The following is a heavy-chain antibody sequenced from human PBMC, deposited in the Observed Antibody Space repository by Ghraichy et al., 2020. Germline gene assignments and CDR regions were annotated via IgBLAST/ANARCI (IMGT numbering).Heavy chain of an antibody. Sequence: GSLRLSCAASGFTVSSNYMSWVRQAPGKGLEWVSVIYSGGSAYYADSVKGRFTISRDNSKNTLYLQMNSLRAEDTAVYYCARDGEYSSSSWYYGMDVWGQGTTVTVSS. J-gene: IGHJ6*02. CDR2: IYSGGSA. D-gene: IGHD6-6*01. CDR1: GFTVSSNY. V-gene: IGHV3-66*01. CDR3: ARDGEYSSSSWYYGMDV.